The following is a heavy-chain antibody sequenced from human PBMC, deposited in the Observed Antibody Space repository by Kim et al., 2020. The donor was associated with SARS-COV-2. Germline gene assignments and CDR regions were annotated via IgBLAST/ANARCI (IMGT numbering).Heavy chain of an antibody. CDR2: ISYDGSNT. Sequence: GGSLRLSCAASGFTLTSYGMHWVRQAPGKGLEWVAVISYDGSNTYYADSVKGRFAISRDTSKNTVYLQMNSLGPEDTAVYYCAKDVSLSCSSAGCHSGGWGQGTLVTVSS. CDR3: AKDVSLSCSSAGCHSGG. CDR1: GFTLTSYG. V-gene: IGHV3-30*18. J-gene: IGHJ4*02. D-gene: IGHD2-2*01.